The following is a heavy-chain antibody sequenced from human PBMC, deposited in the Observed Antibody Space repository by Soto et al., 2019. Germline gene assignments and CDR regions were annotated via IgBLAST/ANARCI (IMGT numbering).Heavy chain of an antibody. D-gene: IGHD1-26*01. V-gene: IGHV1-18*01. CDR3: ARVGGSYYDDAFDI. Sequence: RASVKVSCKASGYTFTSYGISWVRQAPGQGLEWMGWISAYNGNTNYAQKLQGRVTMTTDTSTSTAYMELRSLRSGDTAVYYCARVGGSYYDDAFDIWGQGTMVTVSS. J-gene: IGHJ3*02. CDR1: GYTFTSYG. CDR2: ISAYNGNT.